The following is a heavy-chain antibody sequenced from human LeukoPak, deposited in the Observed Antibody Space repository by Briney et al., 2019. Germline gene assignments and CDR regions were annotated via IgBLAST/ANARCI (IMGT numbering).Heavy chain of an antibody. CDR2: IYWDDDK. J-gene: IGHJ3*01. CDR3: AHSGRYSSSFVRAFDV. D-gene: IGHD6-6*01. CDR1: GFSLSTSGVA. Sequence: SGPTLVKPPQTLTLTCTFSGFSLSTSGVAVGWIRQPPGKALEWLALIYWDDDKRYSPSLKSRLTITKDNSKKQVVLTMTNMDPVDTATYYCAHSGRYSSSFVRAFDVWGQGTMVTVSS. V-gene: IGHV2-5*02.